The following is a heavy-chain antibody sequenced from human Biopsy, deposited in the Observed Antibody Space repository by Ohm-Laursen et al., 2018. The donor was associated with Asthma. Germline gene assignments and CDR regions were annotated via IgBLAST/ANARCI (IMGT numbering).Heavy chain of an antibody. Sequence: SLRLSCTASGFMFRSFGMHWVRQAPGKGLEWVAVISYDGNHKFYEDSVKGRFTISRDNSKNTLYLQMNSLRTEDTAVYYCAKRRGYSGHDNGYWSQGTLVIVSS. CDR2: ISYDGNHK. D-gene: IGHD5-12*01. CDR3: AKRRGYSGHDNGY. J-gene: IGHJ4*02. V-gene: IGHV3-30*18. CDR1: GFMFRSFG.